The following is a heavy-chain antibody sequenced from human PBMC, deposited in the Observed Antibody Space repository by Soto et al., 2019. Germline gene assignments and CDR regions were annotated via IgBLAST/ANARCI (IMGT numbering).Heavy chain of an antibody. CDR2: ISWNSGSL. D-gene: IGHD1-26*01. CDR3: RKDRGGGSYFARGWFDP. CDR1: GFSFEDFA. Sequence: GGSLRLSCAASGFSFEDFAMHWVRQVPGKGLEWVSGISWNSGSLGYAYSVTGRFTISRDNAKNSLYLQMNKLRPEDTALYYCRKDRGGGSYFARGWFDPWGQGTLVTVSS. J-gene: IGHJ5*02. V-gene: IGHV3-9*01.